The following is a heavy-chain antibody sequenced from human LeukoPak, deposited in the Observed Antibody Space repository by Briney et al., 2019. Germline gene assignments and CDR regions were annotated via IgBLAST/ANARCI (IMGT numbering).Heavy chain of an antibody. CDR3: ARSSTRGSGSSAYGY. CDR2: INPNSGGT. J-gene: IGHJ4*02. Sequence: ASVKVSCKASGYTFTGYYMHWVRQAPGQGLEWMGWINPNSGGTNYAQKFQCRVTMTRDTSISTAYMELSRLRSDDTAVYYCARSSTRGSGSSAYGYWGQGTLVTVSS. CDR1: GYTFTGYY. D-gene: IGHD1-26*01. V-gene: IGHV1-2*02.